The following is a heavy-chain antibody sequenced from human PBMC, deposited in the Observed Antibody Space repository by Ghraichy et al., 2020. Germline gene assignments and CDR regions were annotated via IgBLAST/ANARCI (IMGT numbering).Heavy chain of an antibody. V-gene: IGHV4-39*01. CDR3: ASRGLIAVAGTPFDY. CDR1: GVSISSSSYY. CDR2: IYYSGST. J-gene: IGHJ4*02. D-gene: IGHD6-19*01. Sequence: ESLNISCTVSGVSISSSSYYWGWIRQPPGKGLEWIGSIYYSGSTYYNPSLKSLVTISVDTSKNPFSLKLSSVTAADTAVYYCASRGLIAVAGTPFDYWGQGTLVTVS.